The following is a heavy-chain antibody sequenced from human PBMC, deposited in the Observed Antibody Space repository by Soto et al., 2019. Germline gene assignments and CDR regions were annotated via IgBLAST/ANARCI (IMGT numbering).Heavy chain of an antibody. CDR3: ARDLGQSGRVLPAPNGCDP. V-gene: IGHV1-69*08. D-gene: IGHD2-2*01. CDR2: IIPIVGIV. Sequence: QVQLVQSGAEVKKPGSSVKVSCKASGGTFGSYTINWVRQAPGQGLEWMGRIIPIVGIVNYAQKLQGRVTITADKSTSTAYMELSSLRSEDTAMYYCARDLGQSGRVLPAPNGCDPWGQGTLVTVSS. CDR1: GGTFGSYT. J-gene: IGHJ5*02.